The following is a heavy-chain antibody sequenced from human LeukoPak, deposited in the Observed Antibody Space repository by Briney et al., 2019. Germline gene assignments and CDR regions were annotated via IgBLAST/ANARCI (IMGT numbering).Heavy chain of an antibody. CDR1: GFTFTGSA. CDR3: AKDSEHPRLSHYDYVWGSYRWEYFQH. D-gene: IGHD3-16*02. V-gene: IGHV3-73*01. Sequence: GRSLRLSCTASGFTFTGSAMHWVRQASGKGLEWVGRIRSKANSYATVYAASVKGRFTISRDNSKNTLYLQMNSLRAEDTAVYYCAKDSEHPRLSHYDYVWGSYRWEYFQHWGQGTLVTVSS. J-gene: IGHJ1*01. CDR2: IRSKANSYAT.